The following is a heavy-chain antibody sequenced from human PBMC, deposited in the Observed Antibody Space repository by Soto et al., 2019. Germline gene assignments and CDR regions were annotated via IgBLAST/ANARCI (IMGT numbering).Heavy chain of an antibody. CDR2: MNPNSGNT. Sequence: ASVKVSCKASGYTFTGYGISWVRQAPGQGLEWMGWMNPNSGNTGYAQKFQGRVTMTRNTSISTAYMELSSLRSEDTAVYYCARGLTVRFLEWLIGYWGQGTLVTVSS. CDR3: ARGLTVRFLEWLIGY. V-gene: IGHV1-8*02. D-gene: IGHD3-3*01. CDR1: GYTFTGYG. J-gene: IGHJ4*02.